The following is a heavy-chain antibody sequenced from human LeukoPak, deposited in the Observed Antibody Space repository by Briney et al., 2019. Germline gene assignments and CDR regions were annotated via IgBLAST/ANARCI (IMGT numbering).Heavy chain of an antibody. V-gene: IGHV4-38-2*02. CDR3: ARKLVILTPTYFDY. J-gene: IGHJ4*02. Sequence: PSETLSLTCTVSGYSITSGYYWGWIRQSPGKALQWIGEINHSGSTNYNPSLKSRVTISVDTSKNQFSLKLNSVTAADTAVYYCARKLVILTPTYFDYWGQGTLVTVSS. CDR2: INHSGST. D-gene: IGHD3-16*02. CDR1: GYSITSGYY.